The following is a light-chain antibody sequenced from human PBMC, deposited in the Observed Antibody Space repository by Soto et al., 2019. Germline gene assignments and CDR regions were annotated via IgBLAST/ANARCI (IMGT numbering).Light chain of an antibody. CDR1: SSDVGSYDY. Sequence: QSALIQPPSVSGSPGQSVTISCTGTSSDVGSYDYVSWYQQHPGTVPKPMIYNVNTQPSGVSDRFSGSKSGNTASLTISGLQAEDEADYYCSSKRDSSTLFVFGTGTKVTVL. V-gene: IGLV2-14*01. CDR3: SSKRDSSTLFV. J-gene: IGLJ1*01. CDR2: NVN.